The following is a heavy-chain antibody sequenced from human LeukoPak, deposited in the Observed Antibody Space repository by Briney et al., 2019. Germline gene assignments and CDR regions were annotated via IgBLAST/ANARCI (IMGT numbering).Heavy chain of an antibody. J-gene: IGHJ3*02. CDR2: IYHSGST. D-gene: IGHD2-2*01. V-gene: IGHV4-30-2*01. CDR1: GGSISSGGYY. CDR3: ARELCSSTSCYNDAFDI. Sequence: SETLSLTCTVSGGSISSGGYYWSWIRQPPGKGLEWIGYIYHSGSTYYNPSLKSRVTISVDRSKNQFSLKLSSVTAADTAVYYCARELCSSTSCYNDAFDIWGQGTMVTVSS.